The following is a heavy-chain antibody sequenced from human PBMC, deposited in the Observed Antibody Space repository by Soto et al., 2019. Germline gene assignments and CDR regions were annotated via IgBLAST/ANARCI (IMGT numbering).Heavy chain of an antibody. Sequence: ASVKVSCKASGYTFTSFGMGWVRQAPGQGLEWMGWITVYNGHTKNAQKVQGRVSLTTDTSTNTAYMELSGLRPDDTAVYYCARSLEWGGNDYFYGMDVWG. J-gene: IGHJ6*02. CDR1: GYTFTSFG. D-gene: IGHD1-1*01. V-gene: IGHV1-18*01. CDR3: ARSLEWGGNDYFYGMDV. CDR2: ITVYNGHT.